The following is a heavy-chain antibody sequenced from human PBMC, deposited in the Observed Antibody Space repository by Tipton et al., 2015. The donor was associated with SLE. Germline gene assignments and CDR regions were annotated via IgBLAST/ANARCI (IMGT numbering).Heavy chain of an antibody. Sequence: TLSLTCVVYGGSFSGYYGSWIRQPPGKGLEWIGEIIYGGSTNYNPALKSRVTISVDTSKNQFSLKLSSVTAADTAVYYCARGYQLPLGPYYYYYMDVWGKGTTVTVSS. CDR3: ARGYQLPLGPYYYYYMDV. J-gene: IGHJ6*03. CDR2: IIYGGST. CDR1: GGSFSGYY. D-gene: IGHD2-2*01. V-gene: IGHV4-34*12.